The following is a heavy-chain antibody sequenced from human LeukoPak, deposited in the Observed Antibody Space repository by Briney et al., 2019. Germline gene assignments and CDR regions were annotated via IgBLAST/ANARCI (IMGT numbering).Heavy chain of an antibody. CDR3: TATRLLLWFGPRWDYYYMDV. CDR1: GFTFSNAW. V-gene: IGHV3-15*01. J-gene: IGHJ6*03. CDR2: IKSKTDGGTT. D-gene: IGHD3-10*01. Sequence: GGSLRLSCAASGFTFSNAWMSWVRQAPGKGLEWVGRIKSKTDGGTTDYAAPVKGRFTISRDDSKNTLYLQMNSLKTEDTAVYYCTATRLLLWFGPRWDYYYMDVWGKGTTVTVSS.